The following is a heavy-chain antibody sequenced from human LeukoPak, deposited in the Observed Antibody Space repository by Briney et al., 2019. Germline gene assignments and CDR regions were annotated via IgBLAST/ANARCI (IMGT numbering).Heavy chain of an antibody. D-gene: IGHD2-15*01. J-gene: IGHJ4*02. V-gene: IGHV4-38-2*01. CDR2: VYYRANT. Sequence: SETLSLTCDVSGYSLNNGYVWGWMRQAPGKGLEWIGSVYYRANTFYNPSLKSRVCTTKDTSRSQISLWRGSVPASDAALADRARSHGLGTSGKPFDLWGQGTLVTVSS. CDR1: GYSLNNGYV. CDR3: ARSHGLGTSGKPFDL.